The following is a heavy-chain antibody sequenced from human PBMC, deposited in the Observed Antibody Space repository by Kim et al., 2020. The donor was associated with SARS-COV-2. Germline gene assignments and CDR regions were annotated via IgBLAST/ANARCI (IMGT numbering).Heavy chain of an antibody. V-gene: IGHV3-9*01. CDR2: ISWNSGSI. Sequence: GGSLRLSCAASGFTFDDYAMHWVRQAPGKGLEWVSGISWNSGSIGYADSVKGRFTISRDNAKNSLYLQMNSLRAEDTALYYCAKDTPRKYYFDYWGQGTLVTVSS. CDR1: GFTFDDYA. J-gene: IGHJ4*02. CDR3: AKDTPRKYYFDY.